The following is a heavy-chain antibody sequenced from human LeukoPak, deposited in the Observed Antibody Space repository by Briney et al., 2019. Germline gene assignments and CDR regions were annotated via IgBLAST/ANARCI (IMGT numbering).Heavy chain of an antibody. J-gene: IGHJ4*02. CDR2: INIDSITV. Sequence: PGGSLRLSCAASGFPLSSYSINWVRQAPGKGLEWVSYINIDSITVNYTDSVKGRFTISRDNAKNSLYMQMNSLRSEDTAVYYCSTAKFDNWGQGTLVTVSS. CDR3: STAKFDN. V-gene: IGHV3-48*01. CDR1: GFPLSSYS.